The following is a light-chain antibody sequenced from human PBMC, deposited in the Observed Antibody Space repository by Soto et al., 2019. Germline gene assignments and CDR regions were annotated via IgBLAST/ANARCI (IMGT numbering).Light chain of an antibody. Sequence: QSVLTQPPSVSGAPGQRVTISCTGISSNIGAGYDVQWYQQVPGTAPKLLISNTFNRPSGVPDRFSGSRSDTSASLAITGIQADDEADYYCQSYDRSLSGWVFGGGTKVTVL. CDR3: QSYDRSLSGWV. J-gene: IGLJ3*02. CDR1: SSNIGAGYD. CDR2: NTF. V-gene: IGLV1-40*01.